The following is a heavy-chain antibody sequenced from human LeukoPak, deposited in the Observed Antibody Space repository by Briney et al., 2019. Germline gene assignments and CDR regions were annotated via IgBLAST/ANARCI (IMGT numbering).Heavy chain of an antibody. J-gene: IGHJ3*02. CDR2: NSPNGAAA. V-gene: IGHV1-2*02. D-gene: IGHD6-13*01. Sequence: GASVKVSCKASGGTFSSYAISWVRQAPGQGLEWMGWNSPNGAAANYAQKFQGRVIMTRDTAIGTAYMELSSLTSDDTAIYHCATSTKYSISWGAFDIWGQGTMVTVSS. CDR3: ATSTKYSISWGAFDI. CDR1: GGTFSSYA.